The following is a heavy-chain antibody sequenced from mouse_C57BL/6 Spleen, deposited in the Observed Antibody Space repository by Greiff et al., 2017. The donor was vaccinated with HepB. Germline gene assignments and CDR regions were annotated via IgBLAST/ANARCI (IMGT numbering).Heavy chain of an antibody. D-gene: IGHD2-4*01. CDR3: ARSYYDYDERIDY. V-gene: IGHV5-17*01. J-gene: IGHJ2*01. CDR1: GFTFSDYG. CDR2: ISSGISTI. Sequence: DVKLVESGGGLVKPGGSLKLSCAASGFTFSDYGMHWVRQAPEKGLEWVAYISSGISTIYYADTVKGRFTISRDNAKNTLFLQMTSLRSEDTAMYYCARSYYDYDERIDYWGQGTTLTVSS.